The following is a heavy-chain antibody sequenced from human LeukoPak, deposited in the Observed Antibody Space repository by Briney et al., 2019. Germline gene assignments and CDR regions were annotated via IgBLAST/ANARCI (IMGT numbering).Heavy chain of an antibody. CDR2: IKQDANEK. V-gene: IGHV3-7*03. CDR3: ARGGYFRLDY. J-gene: IGHJ4*02. D-gene: IGHD2-21*01. CDR1: GFIFTNYW. Sequence: GGSLRLSCAASGFIFTNYWMSWVRQAPGKGLEWVASIKQDANEKYYVDSVKGRFTISRDNAKNSLYLQMNSLRAEDTALYYRARGGYFRLDYWGQGTLVTVSS.